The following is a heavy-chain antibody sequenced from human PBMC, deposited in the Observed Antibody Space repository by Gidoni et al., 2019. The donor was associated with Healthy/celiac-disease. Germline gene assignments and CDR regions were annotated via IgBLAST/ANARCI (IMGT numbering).Heavy chain of an antibody. Sequence: QLQLQESGPGLVKPSETLSLTCTVSGGSISSSSYYWGWIRQPPGKGLEWIGSIYYSGSTYYNPSLKSRVTISVDTSKNQFSLKLSSVTAADTAVYYCARGKGLEWTGDYWGQGTLVTVSS. CDR1: GGSISSSSYY. J-gene: IGHJ4*02. V-gene: IGHV4-39*01. CDR2: IYYSGST. D-gene: IGHD3-3*01. CDR3: ARGKGLEWTGDY.